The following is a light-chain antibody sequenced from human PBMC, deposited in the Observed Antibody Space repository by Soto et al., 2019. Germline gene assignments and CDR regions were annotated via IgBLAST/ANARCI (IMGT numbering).Light chain of an antibody. CDR2: DAS. J-gene: IGKJ4*01. CDR1: QSVSSY. CDR3: QQRSNLPLT. Sequence: EIVLTQSPATLSLSPGERATLSCRASQSVSSYLAWYQQKPGQAPRLLIYDASNRATGIPDRFSGSGSGTDFTLTISFLEPEDFAVYYCQQRSNLPLTFGGGTKVDIK. V-gene: IGKV3-11*01.